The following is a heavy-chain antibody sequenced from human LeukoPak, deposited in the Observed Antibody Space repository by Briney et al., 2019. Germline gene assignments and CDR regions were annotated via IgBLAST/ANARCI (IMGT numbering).Heavy chain of an antibody. Sequence: SGGSLRLSCAASGFTFDDYAMHWVRQAPGKGLEWVSGISWNSGSIGYADSVKGRFTISRDNAKNSLYLQMNSLRAEDTALYYCATSSGWYFDYWGQGTLVTVSS. CDR1: GFTFDDYA. CDR2: ISWNSGSI. J-gene: IGHJ4*02. D-gene: IGHD6-19*01. CDR3: ATSSGWYFDY. V-gene: IGHV3-9*01.